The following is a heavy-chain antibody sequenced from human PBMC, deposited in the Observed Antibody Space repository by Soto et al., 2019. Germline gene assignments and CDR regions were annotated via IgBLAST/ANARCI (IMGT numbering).Heavy chain of an antibody. V-gene: IGHV1-46*01. CDR1: GYTFTSYY. Sequence: ASVKVSCKASGYTFTSYYMHWVRQSPGQGLEWMGLINANSGSTSYAQKFQGRVTMSTDTSTSTAYMELRSLRSDDTAVYYCAAEGITIFGVAGDAFDIWGQGTMGTVSS. CDR3: AAEGITIFGVAGDAFDI. CDR2: INANSGST. D-gene: IGHD3-3*01. J-gene: IGHJ3*02.